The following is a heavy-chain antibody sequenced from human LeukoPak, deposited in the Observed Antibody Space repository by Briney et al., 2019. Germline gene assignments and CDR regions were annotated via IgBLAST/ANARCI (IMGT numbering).Heavy chain of an antibody. Sequence: ASVKVSCKASGYTFTGYYMHWVRQAPGQGLEWMGRINPNSGGTNYAQKFQGRVTMTRDTSISTAYMELSRLRSDDTAVYYCARPVLKGYDNCGYWGQGTPVTVSS. CDR2: INPNSGGT. CDR1: GYTFTGYY. V-gene: IGHV1-2*06. J-gene: IGHJ4*02. CDR3: ARPVLKGYDNCGY. D-gene: IGHD1-20*01.